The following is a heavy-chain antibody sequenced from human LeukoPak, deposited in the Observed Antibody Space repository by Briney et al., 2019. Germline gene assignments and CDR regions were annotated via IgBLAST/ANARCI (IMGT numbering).Heavy chain of an antibody. V-gene: IGHV4-34*01. CDR2: INRNGDT. CDR3: ARVGYSSGWDGDFDC. D-gene: IGHD6-19*01. J-gene: IGHJ4*02. Sequence: SETLSLTCSVSGGTFSDYFWTWIRQPPGKGLEWIGEINRNGDTKYTPSLRSRVTISIDTSKNLFSLRLSSVNAADTAVYYCARVGYSSGWDGDFDCWGQGTLVTVSS. CDR1: GGTFSDYF.